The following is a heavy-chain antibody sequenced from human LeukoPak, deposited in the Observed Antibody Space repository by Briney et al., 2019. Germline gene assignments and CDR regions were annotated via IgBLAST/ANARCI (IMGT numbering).Heavy chain of an antibody. J-gene: IGHJ4*02. V-gene: IGHV4-38-2*01. Sequence: SETLSLTCAVSGYSISSSYYWGWIRPPPGKGLEWIGSIYHSGSTYYNPSLKSRVTISVDTSKNQFSLKLSSVTAADTAVYYCATQQWLVREVVYWGQGTLVTVSS. D-gene: IGHD6-19*01. CDR1: GYSISSSYY. CDR2: IYHSGST. CDR3: ATQQWLVREVVY.